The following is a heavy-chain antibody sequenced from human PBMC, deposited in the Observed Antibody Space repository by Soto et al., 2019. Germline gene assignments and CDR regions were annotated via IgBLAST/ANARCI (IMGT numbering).Heavy chain of an antibody. CDR1: GFSLSTGGVG. CDR3: AHPADTGDYWESFDF. V-gene: IGHV2-5*02. Sequence: QITLKESGPTLVKPTQTLTLTCTFSGFSLSTGGVGVGWIRQPPGKALEWLTLMYWGDDKRYSPSLKSRLTITEDNSKNQGVLTMTHMDPVDTATYYCAHPADTGDYWESFDFWGQGTLVTVSS. CDR2: MYWGDDK. D-gene: IGHD3-22*01. J-gene: IGHJ4*02.